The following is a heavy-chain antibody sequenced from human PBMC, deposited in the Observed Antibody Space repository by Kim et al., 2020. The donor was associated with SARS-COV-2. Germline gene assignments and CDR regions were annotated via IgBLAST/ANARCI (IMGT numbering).Heavy chain of an antibody. CDR3: ARYEEYFDY. CDR2: ST. V-gene: IGHV4-39*01. Sequence: STYYNPSLKSRVTISVDTSKNQFALKLSSVTAADTAVYYCARYEEYFDYWGQGTLVTVSS. J-gene: IGHJ4*02. D-gene: IGHD3-3*01.